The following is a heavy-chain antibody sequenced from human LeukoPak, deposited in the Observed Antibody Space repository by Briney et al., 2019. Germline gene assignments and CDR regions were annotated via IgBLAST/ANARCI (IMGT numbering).Heavy chain of an antibody. CDR2: THYSGST. V-gene: IGHV4-39*07. J-gene: IGHJ5*01. CDR3: ARSRQASGLFNS. CDR1: GGSISTTRYS. Sequence: PSETLSLTCTVSGGSISTTRYSWGWIRQPPGKGLEWIGSTHYSGSTYYNPSLKSRVTISIDTSKNQLSLKLSSVTAADTAVYYCARSRQASGLFNSWGQGTLVVVSS. D-gene: IGHD3-10*01.